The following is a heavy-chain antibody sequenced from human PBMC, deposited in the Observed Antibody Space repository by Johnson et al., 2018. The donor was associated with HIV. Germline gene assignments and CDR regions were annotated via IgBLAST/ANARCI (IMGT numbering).Heavy chain of an antibody. D-gene: IGHD7-27*01. Sequence: VQLLESGGGLVQPGRSLRLSCAASGFTFSDYYMSWIRQAPGKGLEWVSYISSSGSTIYYADSVKGRFTISRDNAKNSLYLQMNSLSAEDTAVYYCARVRNWADAFDIWGQGTMVTVSS. J-gene: IGHJ3*02. CDR2: ISSSGSTI. V-gene: IGHV3-11*04. CDR3: ARVRNWADAFDI. CDR1: GFTFSDYY.